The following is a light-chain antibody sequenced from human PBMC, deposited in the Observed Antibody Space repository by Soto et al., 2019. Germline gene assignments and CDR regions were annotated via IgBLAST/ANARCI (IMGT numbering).Light chain of an antibody. J-gene: IGKJ1*01. CDR2: LGS. CDR3: MQPPLSPWT. V-gene: IGKV2-28*01. CDR1: QSLLYSNGYNY. Sequence: DIVLTQSPLSLPVTPGEPASITCRSSQSLLYSNGYNYLDWYLQKPGQSPQLLIYLGSNRVSGVPDRFSGSGSGTDFTLKISSVEAEDHGGYYRMQPPLSPWTCGQGTKVEIK.